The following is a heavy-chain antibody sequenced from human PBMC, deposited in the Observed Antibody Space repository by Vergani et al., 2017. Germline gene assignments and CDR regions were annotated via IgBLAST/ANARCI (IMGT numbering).Heavy chain of an antibody. V-gene: IGHV4-4*02. D-gene: IGHD1-7*01. Sequence: QVQLQESGPGLVKPSETLSLTCTVSGGSISSNNFWTWVRQPPGKGLEWIGEICHTEDTKYSPSLKSRVTVSVDESRNLFSLRLNSVTAADTAVYYCARAIYNWNSKKIDYWGQGTLVTVSS. CDR2: ICHTEDT. J-gene: IGHJ4*02. CDR3: ARAIYNWNSKKIDY. CDR1: GGSISSNNF.